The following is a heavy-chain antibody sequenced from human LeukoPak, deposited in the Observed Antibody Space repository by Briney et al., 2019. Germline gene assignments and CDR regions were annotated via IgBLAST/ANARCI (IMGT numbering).Heavy chain of an antibody. D-gene: IGHD3-22*01. CDR1: GFTFSSYA. CDR2: ISGSGGST. Sequence: GGSLRLSCAASGFTFSSYAMSWVRQAPGKRLEWVSAISGSGGSTYYADSVKGRFTISRDNSKNTLYLQMNSLRAEDTAVYYCAKDTRPYYDSSGYWGQGTLVTVSS. J-gene: IGHJ4*02. CDR3: AKDTRPYYDSSGY. V-gene: IGHV3-23*01.